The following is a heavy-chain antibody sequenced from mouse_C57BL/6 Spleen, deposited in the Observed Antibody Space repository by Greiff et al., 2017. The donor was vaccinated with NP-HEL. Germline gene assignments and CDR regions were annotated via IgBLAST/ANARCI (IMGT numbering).Heavy chain of an antibody. CDR1: GYTFTDYY. Sequence: EVQLVESGPVLVKPGASVKMSCKASGYTFTDYYMNWVKQSHGKSLEWIGVINPYNGGTSYNQKFKGKATLTVDKSSSTAYMELNSLTSEDSAVYYCARGYYYGSSYGYFDVWGTGTTVTVSS. J-gene: IGHJ1*03. D-gene: IGHD1-1*01. V-gene: IGHV1-19*01. CDR3: ARGYYYGSSYGYFDV. CDR2: INPYNGGT.